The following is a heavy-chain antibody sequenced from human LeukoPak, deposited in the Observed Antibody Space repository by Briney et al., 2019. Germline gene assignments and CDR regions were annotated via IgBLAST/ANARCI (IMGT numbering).Heavy chain of an antibody. CDR1: GFTFDDYA. Sequence: GGSLRLSCAASGFTFDDYAMHWVRQAPGKGLEWVSGISWNSGSIGYADSVKGRFTISRDNARNSLYLQMNSLRAEDTAVYYCAKDRGYYYNYFDYWGQGTLVTVSS. D-gene: IGHD3-22*01. J-gene: IGHJ4*02. V-gene: IGHV3-9*01. CDR3: AKDRGYYYNYFDY. CDR2: ISWNSGSI.